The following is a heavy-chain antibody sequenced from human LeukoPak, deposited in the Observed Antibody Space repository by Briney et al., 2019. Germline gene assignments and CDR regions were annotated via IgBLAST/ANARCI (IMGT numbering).Heavy chain of an antibody. Sequence: PGGSLRLSCAASGFTFSSYWMSWVRQAPGRGLEWVANIKQDGSEKYYVDSVKGRFTISRDNAKNSLYLQLNSLRAEDTAVYYCAREGSTIYYYYYMDVWGKGTTVTVSS. V-gene: IGHV3-7*01. CDR3: AREGSTIYYYYYMDV. J-gene: IGHJ6*03. CDR1: GFTFSSYW. CDR2: IKQDGSEK. D-gene: IGHD2-2*01.